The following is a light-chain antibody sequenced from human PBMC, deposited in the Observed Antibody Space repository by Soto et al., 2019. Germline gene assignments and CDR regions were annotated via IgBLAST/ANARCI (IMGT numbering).Light chain of an antibody. CDR1: SSNIGAGYD. Sequence: QSVLTQPPSVSGAPGQRVTISCTGNSSNIGAGYDVHWYQQLPGTAPKLLIYGNTNRPSGVPDRFSGYKSGTSASLAITGLQDEDEANYYCQSHDTSLSGYVFGTGTKLTVL. V-gene: IGLV1-40*01. J-gene: IGLJ1*01. CDR3: QSHDTSLSGYV. CDR2: GNT.